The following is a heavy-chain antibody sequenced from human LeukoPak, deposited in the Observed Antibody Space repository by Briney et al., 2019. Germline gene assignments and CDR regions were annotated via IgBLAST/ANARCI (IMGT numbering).Heavy chain of an antibody. CDR3: ARDRFQSEHYGGLDY. Sequence: GGSLRLSCAASGFTFGNYGMHWVRQAPGKGLEWVAVIWFDGSNKYYADSVKGRFTISRDNSKNTLYLQMNSLRAEDTAVYYCARDRFQSEHYGGLDYWGQGTLVTVSS. J-gene: IGHJ4*02. CDR1: GFTFGNYG. V-gene: IGHV3-33*01. D-gene: IGHD4-17*01. CDR2: IWFDGSNK.